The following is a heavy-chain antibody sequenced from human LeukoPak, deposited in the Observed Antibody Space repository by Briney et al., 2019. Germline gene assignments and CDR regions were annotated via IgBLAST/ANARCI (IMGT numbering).Heavy chain of an antibody. CDR2: ISGSGGST. CDR1: GFTFSSYV. J-gene: IGHJ4*02. D-gene: IGHD3-16*01. Sequence: GGSLRLSCAASGFTFSSYVMSWVRQAPGKGLEWVSAISGSGGSTYYADSVKGRFAISRDNSKSTLYLHMNSLRAEDTAVYYCANIPNSFGPDYWGQGSLVTVSS. CDR3: ANIPNSFGPDY. V-gene: IGHV3-23*01.